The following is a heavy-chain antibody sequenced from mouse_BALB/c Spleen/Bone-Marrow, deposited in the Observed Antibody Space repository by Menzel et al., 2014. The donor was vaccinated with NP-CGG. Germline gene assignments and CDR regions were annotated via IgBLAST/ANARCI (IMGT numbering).Heavy chain of an antibody. Sequence: EVQGVESGGGLVKPGGSLKLSCAASGFTFXSYDMSWVRQTPEERLEWVAIINTGGSYTYYSDSVKGRFTISRDNAKNTLYLQMISLRSEDTAMYYCARRALDYWYFDVWGAGTTVTVSS. J-gene: IGHJ1*01. CDR2: INTGGSYT. V-gene: IGHV5-9-3*01. CDR3: ARRALDYWYFDV. CDR1: GFTFXSYD.